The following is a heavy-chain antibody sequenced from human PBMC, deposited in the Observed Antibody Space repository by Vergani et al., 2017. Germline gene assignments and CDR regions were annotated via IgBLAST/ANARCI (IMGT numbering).Heavy chain of an antibody. J-gene: IGHJ4*02. CDR2: IYSDGTS. CDR1: GFTVDTNY. CDR3: ASGYSSSWPNFDY. D-gene: IGHD6-13*01. Sequence: EVQLVESGGGLVQPGGSLRLSCAASGFTVDTNYMSWVRQAPGKGLEWVSVIYSDGTSHYADSVKGRFTISRDISKNTLYLQMSSLRAEDTAVYYCASGYSSSWPNFDYWGQGTLVAVSS. V-gene: IGHV3-66*02.